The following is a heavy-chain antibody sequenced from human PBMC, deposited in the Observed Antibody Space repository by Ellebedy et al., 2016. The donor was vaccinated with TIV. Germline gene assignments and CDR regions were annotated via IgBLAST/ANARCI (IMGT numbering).Heavy chain of an antibody. CDR2: IYFSGTT. CDR1: GDSMIPYY. D-gene: IGHD3-16*01. J-gene: IGHJ4*02. V-gene: IGHV4-59*08. CDR3: ARQKSSDRVTLMSFDT. Sequence: MPGGSLRLSCTVSGDSMIPYYWHWIRQTPGKGLEWIGYIYFSGTTMYNPSLKSRITISVDTSTNQFSLNVTSVTAAYTAVYYCARQKSSDRVTLMSFDTWGRGTLVTVSS.